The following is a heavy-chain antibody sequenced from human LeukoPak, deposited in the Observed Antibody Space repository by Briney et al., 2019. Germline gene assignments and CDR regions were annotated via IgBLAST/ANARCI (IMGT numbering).Heavy chain of an antibody. Sequence: GGSLRLSCAASGFTFSNAWMSWVRQAPGRGLEWVSGIDWSGGHTGYGESVKGRFTISRDNAKSSLYLQMNSLRVEDTALYYCARGPDGDYSYNYFDYWGQGILVTVSS. CDR2: IDWSGGHT. J-gene: IGHJ4*02. CDR1: GFTFSNAW. CDR3: ARGPDGDYSYNYFDY. V-gene: IGHV3-20*04. D-gene: IGHD4-17*01.